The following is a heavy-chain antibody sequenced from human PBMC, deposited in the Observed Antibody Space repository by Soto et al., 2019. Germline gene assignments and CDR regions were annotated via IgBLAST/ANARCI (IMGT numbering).Heavy chain of an antibody. J-gene: IGHJ6*02. V-gene: IGHV3-23*01. CDR2: ISGSGGST. Sequence: EVQLLESGGGLVQPGGSLRLSCAASGFTFSSYAMSWVRQAPGKGLEWVSAISGSGGSTYYADSVKGRFTISRGNSKNTLYLQMNSLRAEDTAVYYCAGPTVTTPFYGMDVWGQGTTVTVSS. D-gene: IGHD4-4*01. CDR1: GFTFSSYA. CDR3: AGPTVTTPFYGMDV.